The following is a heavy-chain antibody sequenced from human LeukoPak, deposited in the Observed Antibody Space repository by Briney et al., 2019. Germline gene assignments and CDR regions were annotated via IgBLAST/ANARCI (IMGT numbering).Heavy chain of an antibody. D-gene: IGHD4-11*01. V-gene: IGHV1-18*01. CDR1: GYSFTNYG. J-gene: IGHJ1*01. CDR3: ARDGEEDNSWPEYFQH. Sequence: GASVKVSCEASGYSFTNYGINWVRQAPGQGLEWMGWISTSNGKTHYAQSLQGRITMTTDTSKRTAYMDLRGLRSDDTAMYYCARDGEEDNSWPEYFQHWGQGTLVTVSS. CDR2: ISTSNGKT.